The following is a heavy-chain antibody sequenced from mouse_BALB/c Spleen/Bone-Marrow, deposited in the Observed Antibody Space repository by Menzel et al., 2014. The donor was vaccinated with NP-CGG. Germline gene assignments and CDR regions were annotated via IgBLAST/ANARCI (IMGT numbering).Heavy chain of an antibody. CDR1: GFDFSRYW. V-gene: IGHV4-1*02. CDR3: ARLSYYGRFAY. CDR2: INPDSSTI. D-gene: IGHD1-1*01. J-gene: IGHJ3*01. Sequence: VHLQQSGGGLVQPGGSLKLSCAASGFDFSRYWMSWVRQAPGKGLEWIGEINPDSSTINYTPSLKYKFIISRDNAKNTLYLQMSKVRSEDTALYYCARLSYYGRFAYWGQGTLVTVSA.